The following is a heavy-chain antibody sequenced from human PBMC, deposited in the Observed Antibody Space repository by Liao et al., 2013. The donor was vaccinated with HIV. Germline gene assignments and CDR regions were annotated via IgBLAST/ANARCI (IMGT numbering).Heavy chain of an antibody. Sequence: QVQLQESGPGLLKPSETLSLTCTVSGGSISGQFWSWIRQPAGKGLEWIGRIYTGGSTNYNPSLESRVTMSSDTSKNQFSLKLSSVTAADTAVYYCARGTTNYFYYYMDVWGKGTTVIVSS. J-gene: IGHJ6*03. CDR3: ARGTTNYFYYYMDV. CDR1: GGSISGQF. D-gene: IGHD1-26*01. V-gene: IGHV4-4*07. CDR2: IYTGGST.